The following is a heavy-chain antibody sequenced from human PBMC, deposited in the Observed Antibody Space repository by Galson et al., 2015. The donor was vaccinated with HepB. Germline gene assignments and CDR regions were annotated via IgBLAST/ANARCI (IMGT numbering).Heavy chain of an antibody. CDR1: GCTFSSYS. CDR2: ISSNRSDI. V-gene: IGHV3-21*01. D-gene: IGHD2-8*02. J-gene: IGHJ1*01. CDR3: ARDFPTG. Sequence: SRRLSCAASGCTFSSYSMNWVRQATGKGPEWVSSISSNRSDIYYEGTVKGRFTISRYNAKKALYLQMNSLRAEDTAVYYCARDFPTGWGQGTLVTVSS.